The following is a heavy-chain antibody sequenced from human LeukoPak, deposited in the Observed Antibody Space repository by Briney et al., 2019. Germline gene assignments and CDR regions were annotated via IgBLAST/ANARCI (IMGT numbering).Heavy chain of an antibody. J-gene: IGHJ4*02. CDR2: TIGSGGST. Sequence: GGSLRLSCAASGFTFSTYAMNWVRQAPGKGLEWVSSTIGSGGSTYYADSVKGRFTISRDNSKNTLYLQMSSLRAEDTAVYYCAKDLRVEPLEGFDYWGQGTLVTVSS. CDR3: AKDLRVEPLEGFDY. CDR1: GFTFSTYA. V-gene: IGHV3-23*01. D-gene: IGHD1-26*01.